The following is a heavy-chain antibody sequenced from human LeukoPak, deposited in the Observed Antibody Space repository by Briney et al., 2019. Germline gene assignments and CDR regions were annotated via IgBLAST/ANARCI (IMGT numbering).Heavy chain of an antibody. Sequence: SETLSLTCAVYGGFFSGYYWSWIRQPPGKGLEWIGEINHSGSTNYNPSLKSRVTISVDTSKNQFSLKLSSVTAADTAVYYCARAKKGVDGSGSYLPDYWGQGTLVTVSS. CDR3: ARAKKGVDGSGSYLPDY. J-gene: IGHJ4*02. CDR1: GGFFSGYY. V-gene: IGHV4-34*01. CDR2: INHSGST. D-gene: IGHD3-10*01.